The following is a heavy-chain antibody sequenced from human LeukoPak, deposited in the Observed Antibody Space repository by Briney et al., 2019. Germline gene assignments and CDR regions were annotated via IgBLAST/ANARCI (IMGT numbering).Heavy chain of an antibody. CDR1: GYTLTELS. Sequence: ASVKVSCKVSGYTLTELSMHWVRQAPGKGLEWMGGFDPEDGETIYAQKFQGRVTMTEDTSTDTAYMELSSLRSEGTAVYYCATGSRYYDILTGYASYYFDYWGQGTLVTVSS. CDR3: ATGSRYYDILTGYASYYFDY. CDR2: FDPEDGET. D-gene: IGHD3-9*01. J-gene: IGHJ4*02. V-gene: IGHV1-24*01.